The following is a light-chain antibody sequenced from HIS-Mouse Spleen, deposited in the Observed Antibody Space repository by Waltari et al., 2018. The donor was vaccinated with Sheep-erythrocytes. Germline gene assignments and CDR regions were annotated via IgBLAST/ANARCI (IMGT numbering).Light chain of an antibody. CDR1: SSDVGGYTL. Sequence: QSALTQPASVSGSPGQSTTISCPGTSSDVGGYTLVSWYQQHPGKAPKLMIYEGSKRPSGVSNRFSGSKSGNTASLTISGLQAEDEADYYCCSYAGSSTPWVFGGGTKLTVL. J-gene: IGLJ3*02. CDR3: CSYAGSSTPWV. V-gene: IGLV2-23*01. CDR2: EGS.